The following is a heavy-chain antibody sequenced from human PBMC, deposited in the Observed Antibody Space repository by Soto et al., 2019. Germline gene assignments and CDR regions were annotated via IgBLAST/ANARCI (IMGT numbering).Heavy chain of an antibody. CDR3: ARVFFGEDGYNYFDY. J-gene: IGHJ4*02. V-gene: IGHV4-30-4*01. CDR1: GGSISSGDYY. Sequence: QVQLQESGPGLVKPSQTLSLTCTVSGGSISSGDYYWSWIRQPPGKGLEWIGYIYYSGSTYYHPALEARVTISVDPSKNQFCLKLSSVTAADTAVYYCARVFFGEDGYNYFDYWGQGTLVTVSS. CDR2: IYYSGST. D-gene: IGHD3-10*01.